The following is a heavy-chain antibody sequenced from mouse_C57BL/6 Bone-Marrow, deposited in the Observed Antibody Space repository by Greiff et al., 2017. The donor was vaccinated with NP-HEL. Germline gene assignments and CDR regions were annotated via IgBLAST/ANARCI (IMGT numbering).Heavy chain of an antibody. CDR3: ARDYYDYEGGAWFAY. V-gene: IGHV1-81*01. CDR2: IYPRSGNT. J-gene: IGHJ3*01. Sequence: VQLQQSGAELARPGASVKLSCKASGYTFTSYGISWVKQRTGQGLEWIGEIYPRSGNTYYNEKFKGKATLTADKSSSTAYMELRSLTSEDSAVYFCARDYYDYEGGAWFAYWGQGTLVTVSA. CDR1: GYTFTSYG. D-gene: IGHD2-4*01.